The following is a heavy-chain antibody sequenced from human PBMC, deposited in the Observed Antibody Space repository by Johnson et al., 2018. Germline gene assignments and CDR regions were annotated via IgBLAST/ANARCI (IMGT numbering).Heavy chain of an antibody. V-gene: IGHV3-21*01. CDR1: GFTFSTYS. CDR2: ISSSSSYI. J-gene: IGHJ6*04. CDR3: ARDPRGSGFV. Sequence: VRLVQAGGGLVKPGGSLRLWCAASGFTFSTYSMNWVRQAPGKGLEWVSSISSSSSYIYYADSVKGRFTISRDNAKNSLYLQMNSLRAEDTAGYYWARDPRGSGFVWGKGTTVTVSS. D-gene: IGHD6-19*01.